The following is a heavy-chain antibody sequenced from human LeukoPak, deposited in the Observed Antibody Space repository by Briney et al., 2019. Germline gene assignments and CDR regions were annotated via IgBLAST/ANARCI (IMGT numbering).Heavy chain of an antibody. CDR1: GGSMYVSNW. CDR3: AREGDSSSVGWFDP. Sequence: PSETLSLTCAVSGGSMYVSNWWTWVRQSPGKGLEWIGEIHHSGSANYNPSLKTRVTISVDTSKNQFSLKLSSVTAADTAVYYCAREGDSSSVGWFDPWGQGTLVTVSS. D-gene: IGHD6-13*01. V-gene: IGHV4-4*02. CDR2: IHHSGSA. J-gene: IGHJ5*02.